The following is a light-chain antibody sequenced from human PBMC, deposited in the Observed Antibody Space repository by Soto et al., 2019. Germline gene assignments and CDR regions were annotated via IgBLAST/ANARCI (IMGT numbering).Light chain of an antibody. CDR2: AAS. J-gene: IGKJ1*01. V-gene: IGKV1-39*01. CDR1: QSISSY. CDR3: QQYNSYPPT. Sequence: IQMTQSPSSLSASVGDRVTITCRASQSISSYLNWYQQKPGKAPKLLIYAASSLQSGVPSRFSGSGSGTDFTLTISSLQPEDFATYYCQQYNSYPPTFGQGTKVDIK.